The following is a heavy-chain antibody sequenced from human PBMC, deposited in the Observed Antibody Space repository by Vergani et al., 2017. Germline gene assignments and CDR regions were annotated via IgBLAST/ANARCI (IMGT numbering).Heavy chain of an antibody. CDR2: INPNSGGT. Sequence: VQSGDEVKKPGASVKVSCKASGYTFTGYYMHWVRQAPGQGLEWMGWINPNSGGTNYAQKFQGRVTMTRDTSISTAYMELSRLRSDDTAVYYCARDRRYCSGGSCYSFDYWGQGTLVTVSS. J-gene: IGHJ4*02. D-gene: IGHD2-15*01. CDR1: GYTFTGYY. CDR3: ARDRRYCSGGSCYSFDY. V-gene: IGHV1-2*02.